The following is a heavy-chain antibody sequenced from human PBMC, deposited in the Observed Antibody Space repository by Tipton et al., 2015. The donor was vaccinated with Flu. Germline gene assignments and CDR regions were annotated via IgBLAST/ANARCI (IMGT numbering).Heavy chain of an antibody. J-gene: IGHJ4*01. V-gene: IGHV1-46*01. CDR1: GHTFTTYV. D-gene: IGHD2-2*01. Sequence: QLVQSGAEVKKPGASVKVSCRASGHTFTTYVIHWVRQAPGQGLEWMGIINPSGGSTSYAQKFQGRVTMTRDTSTRTLYMELSSLRSEDTAVYYCVRDVFCSSTSCSDYWGQGTLVTVSS. CDR3: VRDVFCSSTSCSDY. CDR2: INPSGGST.